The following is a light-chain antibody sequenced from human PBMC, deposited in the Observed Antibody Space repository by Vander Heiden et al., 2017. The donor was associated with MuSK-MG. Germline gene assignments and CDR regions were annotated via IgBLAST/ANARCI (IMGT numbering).Light chain of an antibody. Sequence: SYELTQPPSVSVSPGQTASITRSGDTLGDKYACWSPQPPRQSPFLILYQDRKRPAGIPERLSGSKSVNTATLTISGTQARDEADYYCQAGDSSNVVFGGGTKLTVL. J-gene: IGLJ2*01. CDR3: QAGDSSNVV. V-gene: IGLV3-1*01. CDR2: QDR. CDR1: TLGDKY.